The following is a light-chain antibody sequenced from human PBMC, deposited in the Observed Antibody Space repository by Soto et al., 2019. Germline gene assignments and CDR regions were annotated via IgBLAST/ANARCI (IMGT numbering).Light chain of an antibody. Sequence: DIQLTQSPSFLSASVGGRVTITCRASQPISSHLAWYQQKPGKAPNLLIYDASSLQSGVPSRFSGSGSGTEFSLSISSLQPDDFATYYCQHYNSLSSFGPGTKVDIK. J-gene: IGKJ3*01. CDR1: QPISSH. CDR2: DAS. V-gene: IGKV1-9*01. CDR3: QHYNSLSS.